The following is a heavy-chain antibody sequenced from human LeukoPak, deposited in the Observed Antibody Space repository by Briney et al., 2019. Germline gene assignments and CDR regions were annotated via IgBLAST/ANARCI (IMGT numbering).Heavy chain of an antibody. V-gene: IGHV3-7*01. CDR2: IKQDGSEK. CDR3: ARQGASGWYFTY. CDR1: GFTFSSYW. D-gene: IGHD6-19*01. Sequence: GGSLRLSCAASGFTFSSYWMSWVRQAPGEGLEWVANIKQDGSEKYYVDSVKGRFTISRDNAKNSLYLQMNSLRAEDTAVYYCARQGASGWYFTYWDQGTLVTVSS. J-gene: IGHJ4*02.